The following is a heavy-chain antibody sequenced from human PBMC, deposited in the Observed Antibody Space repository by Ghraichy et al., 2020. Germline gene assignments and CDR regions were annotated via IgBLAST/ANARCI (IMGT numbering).Heavy chain of an antibody. CDR1: GDSVSSNSAA. CDR3: ARTRSSGYYLPVSFDP. D-gene: IGHD3-22*01. Sequence: QTLSLTCAISGDSVSSNSAAWNWIRQSPSRGLEWLGRTYYRSKWYNDYAVSVKSRITINPDTSKNQFSLQLNSVTPEDTAVYYCARTRSSGYYLPVSFDPWGQGTLVTVSS. CDR2: TYYRSKWYN. J-gene: IGHJ5*02. V-gene: IGHV6-1*01.